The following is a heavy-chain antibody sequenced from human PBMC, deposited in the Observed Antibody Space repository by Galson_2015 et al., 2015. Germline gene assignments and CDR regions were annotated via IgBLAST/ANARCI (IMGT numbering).Heavy chain of an antibody. CDR1: GYGFTTYS. Sequence: SVKVSCKASGYGFTTYSICWVRQAPGQGLEWMGWISAYNGDTHYVDKFKGRLTLTTDASTNTAYMELRSLRSDDTAIYYCARDTPGAVPASVKADFWGQGTLVTVSP. CDR2: ISAYNGDT. D-gene: IGHD2-2*01. CDR3: ARDTPGAVPASVKADF. J-gene: IGHJ4*02. V-gene: IGHV1-18*04.